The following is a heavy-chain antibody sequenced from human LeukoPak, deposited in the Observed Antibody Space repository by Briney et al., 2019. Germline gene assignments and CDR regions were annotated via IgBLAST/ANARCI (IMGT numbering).Heavy chain of an antibody. CDR1: GYTFTSYY. CDR2: INPSGGST. Sequence: ASVKVSCKASGYTFTSYYMHWVRQAPGQGLEWMGIINPSGGSTSYAQKFQGRVTMTRDMSTSTVYMELSSLRSEDTAVYYCARDYYDSSGYPLGADYWGQGTLVTVSS. CDR3: ARDYYDSSGYPLGADY. J-gene: IGHJ4*02. D-gene: IGHD3-22*01. V-gene: IGHV1-46*01.